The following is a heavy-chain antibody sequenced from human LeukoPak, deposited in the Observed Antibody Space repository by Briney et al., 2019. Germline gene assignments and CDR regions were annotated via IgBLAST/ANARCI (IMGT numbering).Heavy chain of an antibody. CDR2: IYYSGSP. V-gene: IGHV4-59*08. CDR1: GGSISSYY. D-gene: IGHD3-16*01. J-gene: IGHJ4*02. CDR3: ARGRGPWGY. Sequence: PSEALSLTCTVSGGSISSYYWSWIRQSPGKGLEWIGFIYYSGSPNYNPSLKGRVSISVDTSKNQFFLKLTSVTAADTAVYFCARGRGPWGYWGQGTLVTVSS.